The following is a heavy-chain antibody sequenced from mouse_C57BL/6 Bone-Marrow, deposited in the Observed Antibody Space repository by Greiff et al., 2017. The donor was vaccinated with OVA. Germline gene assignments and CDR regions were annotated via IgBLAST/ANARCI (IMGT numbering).Heavy chain of an antibody. D-gene: IGHD1-1*01. J-gene: IGHJ1*03. V-gene: IGHV1-15*01. CDR2: IDPETGGT. CDR3: TRGDYYGSSYWYFDV. CDR1: GYTFTDYE. Sequence: QVQLQQSGAELVRPGASVTLSCKASGYTFTDYEMHWVKQTPVHGLEWIGAIDPETGGTAYNQKFKGKAILTADKSSSTAYMELRSLTSDDSAVYYCTRGDYYGSSYWYFDVWGTGTTVTVSS.